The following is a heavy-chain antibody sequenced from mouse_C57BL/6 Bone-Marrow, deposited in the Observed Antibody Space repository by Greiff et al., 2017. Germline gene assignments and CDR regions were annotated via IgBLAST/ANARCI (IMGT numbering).Heavy chain of an antibody. CDR1: GYTFTDYY. V-gene: IGHV1-75*01. D-gene: IGHD2-3*01. Sequence: QVQLQQSGPELVKPGASVTISCKASGYTFTDYYINWVKQRPGQGLEWMGWIFPGRGSTYYNEKFKGQATLTVDKSSSTAYMLLSSLTSEDSAVYCCARYDVYPYYFDYWGQSTPLKVSS. CDR2: IFPGRGST. CDR3: ARYDVYPYYFDY. J-gene: IGHJ2*01.